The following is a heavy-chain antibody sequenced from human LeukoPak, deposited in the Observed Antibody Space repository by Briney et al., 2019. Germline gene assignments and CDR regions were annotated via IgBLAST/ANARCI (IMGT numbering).Heavy chain of an antibody. J-gene: IGHJ4*02. CDR2: IKEDGRDQ. CDR1: GFTFSNFW. Sequence: GGSLRLSCAPSGFTFSNFWMSWVRQAPGKGLEWVAKIKEDGRDQYYVDSVKGRFIISRDNAKNALYLQMHSLRVEDTAVYYCARDFDYSFDYWGQGTLITVSS. D-gene: IGHD3-9*01. CDR3: ARDFDYSFDY. V-gene: IGHV3-7*04.